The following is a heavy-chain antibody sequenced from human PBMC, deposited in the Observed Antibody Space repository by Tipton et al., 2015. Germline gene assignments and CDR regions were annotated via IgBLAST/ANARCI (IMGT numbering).Heavy chain of an antibody. CDR2: IYHSGNA. CDR3: ARLGGYSSSWSFFDY. J-gene: IGHJ4*02. D-gene: IGHD6-13*01. CDR1: GDSINSGGYY. Sequence: LSLTCTVSGDSINSGGYYWNWIRQVPGKGPEWIGYIYHSGNAYYNPSLKSRVSISVDTSKNQIYLNLSSLTAADTAVYYCARLGGYSSSWSFFDYWGQGTLVRVSS. V-gene: IGHV4-31*03.